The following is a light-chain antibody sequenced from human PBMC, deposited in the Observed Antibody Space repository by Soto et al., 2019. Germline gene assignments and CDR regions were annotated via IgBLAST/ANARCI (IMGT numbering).Light chain of an antibody. V-gene: IGLV1-47*02. J-gene: IGLJ3*02. CDR2: DNN. CDR3: AAWDDSLSVL. Sequence: QSVLTQPPSASGTPGQRVTISCSGSSSNIGTNSVYWYQQLPGTAPKLLIYDNNQRPSGVPDRFSGSKSGTSASLAISGLRSEDEADYYCAAWDDSLSVLFGGGTKLTVL. CDR1: SSNIGTNS.